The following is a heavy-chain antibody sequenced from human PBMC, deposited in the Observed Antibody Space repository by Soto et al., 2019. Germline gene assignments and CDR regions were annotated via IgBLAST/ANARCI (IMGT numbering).Heavy chain of an antibody. Sequence: EAQLVQSGGGLVQPGGSLQLSCAASGFTFGGSPVHWVRQASGKGLEWVGRIRSDSASSAIAYAASVRVRFTVSRDHSKNTANLQVNSLEVEDTALDYCVLECCRRTGCCSLDLWGQGTLVTVSS. CDR2: IRSDSASSAI. J-gene: IGHJ5*02. CDR1: GFTFGGSP. CDR3: VLECCRRTGCCSLDL. D-gene: IGHD2-2*01. V-gene: IGHV3-73*01.